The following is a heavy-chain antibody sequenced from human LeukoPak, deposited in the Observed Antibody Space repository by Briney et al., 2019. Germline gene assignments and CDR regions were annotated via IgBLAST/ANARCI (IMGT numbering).Heavy chain of an antibody. CDR2: ISRSSSTI. CDR1: GFTFSTYS. J-gene: IGHJ4*02. CDR3: ASQYDSSGYYYNY. V-gene: IGHV3-48*01. Sequence: GGSLRPSCAASGFTFSTYSMNWVRQAPGKGLEWVSYISRSSSTIYYADSVKGRFTISRDNAKNSLYLQMNSLRAEDTAVYYCASQYDSSGYYYNYWGQGTLVTVSS. D-gene: IGHD3-22*01.